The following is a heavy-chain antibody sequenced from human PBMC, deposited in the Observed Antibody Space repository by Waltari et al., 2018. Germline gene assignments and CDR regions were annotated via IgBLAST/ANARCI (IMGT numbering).Heavy chain of an antibody. CDR2: IYHSGST. V-gene: IGHV4-38-2*01. CDR1: GYSISSGYY. Sequence: QVQLQESGPGLVKPSETLSLTCAVSGYSISSGYYWGWIRQPPGKGLEWIGSIYHSGSTYYNPSLKSRVTISVDTSKNQFSLKLSSVTAADTAVYYCARENSYGFDYWGQGTLITVSS. D-gene: IGHD5-18*01. CDR3: ARENSYGFDY. J-gene: IGHJ4*02.